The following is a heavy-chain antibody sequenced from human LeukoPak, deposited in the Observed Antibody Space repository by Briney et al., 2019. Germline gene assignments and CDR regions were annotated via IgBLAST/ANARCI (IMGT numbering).Heavy chain of an antibody. CDR1: GGSINTYY. J-gene: IGHJ4*02. CDR3: ARVGEHDYGDSPFDY. Sequence: SETLSLTCSVSGGSINTYYWSWIRQPPGKGLEWIGYIYYSGSTNYNPSLKSRVTISVDTSKNQFSLKLSSVTAADTAVYYCARVGEHDYGDSPFDYWGQGTLVTVSS. D-gene: IGHD4-17*01. CDR2: IYYSGST. V-gene: IGHV4-59*01.